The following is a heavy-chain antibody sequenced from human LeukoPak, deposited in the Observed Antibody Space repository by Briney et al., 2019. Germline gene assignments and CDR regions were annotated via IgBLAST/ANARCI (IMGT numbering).Heavy chain of an antibody. CDR2: IRYDGSNE. CDR3: AKGPGMGSHIYGPYYYYYMDV. D-gene: IGHD1-1*01. Sequence: GGSLRLSCAASGFTFSSYGMHWVRRAPGKGLEGVAFIRYDGSNEYYADPVKGRFTISRDNSENTLYLQMNSLRAEDRAVYYCAKGPGMGSHIYGPYYYYYMDVWGKGTTVTVSS. CDR1: GFTFSSYG. V-gene: IGHV3-30*02. J-gene: IGHJ6*03.